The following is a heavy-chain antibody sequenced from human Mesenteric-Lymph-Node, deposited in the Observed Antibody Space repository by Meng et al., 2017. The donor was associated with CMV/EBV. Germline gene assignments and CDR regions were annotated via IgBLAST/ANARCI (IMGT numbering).Heavy chain of an antibody. CDR1: GLMFRSSE. J-gene: IGHJ6*02. Sequence: SCVASGLMFRSSEMNWVRQAPGKGLQWVSYINSGGSFINYADSVKGRFTTSRDNAENSLYLQMDSLRAEDTAIYYCARVFTGYGMDVWGQGTTVTVSS. CDR3: ARVFTGYGMDV. V-gene: IGHV3-48*03. CDR2: INSGGSFI.